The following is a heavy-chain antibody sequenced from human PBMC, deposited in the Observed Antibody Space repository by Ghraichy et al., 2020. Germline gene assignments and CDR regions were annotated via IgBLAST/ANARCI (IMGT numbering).Heavy chain of an antibody. J-gene: IGHJ4*02. CDR3: AREAQGGAYYPYYFDY. CDR1: GFTFTTHA. D-gene: IGHD3-22*01. V-gene: IGHV3-23*01. Sequence: WGSLRLSCAASGFTFTTHAMSWVRQAPGKGLEWVSAIGVGTYYADSVKGRFTISRDDSKNTLYLQMNSLRADDTAVYYCAREAQGGAYYPYYFDYWGQGTLVTVSS. CDR2: IGVGT.